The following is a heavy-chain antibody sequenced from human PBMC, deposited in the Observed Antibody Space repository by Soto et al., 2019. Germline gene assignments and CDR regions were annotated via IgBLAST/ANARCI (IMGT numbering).Heavy chain of an antibody. V-gene: IGHV3-30*18. Sequence: QVHLVEPGGGVVQPGRSLRLSCVASGFTFSTYNMHWVRRAPGKGLEWVAVISYDTKNKYYGDSVRGRFTISRDNSKSTLYLQMNSLRPEDTAVYYCAKPRSPYRGSQHFDYWGQGTLVTVSS. J-gene: IGHJ4*02. CDR3: AKPRSPYRGSQHFDY. D-gene: IGHD2-15*01. CDR1: GFTFSTYN. CDR2: ISYDTKNK.